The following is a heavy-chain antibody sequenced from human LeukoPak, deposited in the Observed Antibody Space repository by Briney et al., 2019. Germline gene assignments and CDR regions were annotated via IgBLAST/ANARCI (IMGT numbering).Heavy chain of an antibody. V-gene: IGHV3-23*01. J-gene: IGHJ2*01. Sequence: PGGSLRLSCAASGFTFSSYAMSWVRQAPGKGLEWVSAISGSDGSTYYADSVKGRFTISRDNSKNTLYLQMNSLRAEDTAVYYCAKGRLVVAAHPGWYFDLWGRGTLVTVSS. CDR2: ISGSDGST. CDR1: GFTFSSYA. D-gene: IGHD2-15*01. CDR3: AKGRLVVAAHPGWYFDL.